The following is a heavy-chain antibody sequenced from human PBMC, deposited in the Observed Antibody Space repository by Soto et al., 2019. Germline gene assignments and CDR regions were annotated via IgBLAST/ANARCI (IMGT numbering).Heavy chain of an antibody. Sequence: QVQLQESGPGLVKPSGTLSLTCAVSGGSISSSNWWRWVRQPPGKGLEWIGEIYHSGSTNYNPSLTSRVTISVDKSKNQFSLKLSSVTAADTAVYYCATSRPGDTAMVMPYYYGMDVWGQGTTVTVSS. D-gene: IGHD5-18*01. CDR1: GGSISSSNW. CDR2: IYHSGST. J-gene: IGHJ6*02. CDR3: ATSRPGDTAMVMPYYYGMDV. V-gene: IGHV4-4*02.